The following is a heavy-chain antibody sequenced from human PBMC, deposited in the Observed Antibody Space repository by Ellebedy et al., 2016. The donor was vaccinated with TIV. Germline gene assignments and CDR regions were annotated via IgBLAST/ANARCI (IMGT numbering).Heavy chain of an antibody. D-gene: IGHD1-20*01. CDR1: GFIFGDYA. V-gene: IGHV3-49*03. CDR2: IRSKAYGGTT. Sequence: GGSLRLSXTASGFIFGDYAMSWFRQAPGKGLEWVGFIRSKAYGGTTEYAASVKGRFTNSGDDSKSIAYLQMNSLKTEDTAVYYCTRGGITGTTSPPFDYWGQGTLVTVSS. J-gene: IGHJ4*02. CDR3: TRGGITGTTSPPFDY.